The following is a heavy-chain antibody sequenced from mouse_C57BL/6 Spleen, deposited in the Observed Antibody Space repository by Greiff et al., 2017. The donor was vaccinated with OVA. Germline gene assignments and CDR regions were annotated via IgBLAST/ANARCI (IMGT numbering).Heavy chain of an antibody. J-gene: IGHJ2*01. CDR1: GYTFTDYY. V-gene: IGHV1-26*01. CDR2: INPNNGGT. D-gene: IGHD2-1*01. Sequence: VQLQQSGPELVKPGASVKISCKASGYTFTDYYMNWVKQSHGKSLEWIGDINPNNGGTSYNQKFKGKATLTVDKSSSTAYMELRSLTSEDSAVYYCARGGSTRGFDYWGQGTTLTVSS. CDR3: ARGGSTRGFDY.